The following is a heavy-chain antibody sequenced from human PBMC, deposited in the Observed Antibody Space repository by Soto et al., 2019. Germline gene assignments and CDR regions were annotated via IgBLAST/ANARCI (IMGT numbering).Heavy chain of an antibody. Sequence: GGSLRLSCASSGFTFSSYAMGLVRQAPGKGLEWVSAISGSSGSTYYADSVKGRFTISRDNSKNTLYLQMNSLRAEDTAVYYCAKGDSYGDFSYYMDVWGKGTTVTVSS. J-gene: IGHJ6*03. V-gene: IGHV3-23*01. CDR1: GFTFSSYA. CDR2: ISGSSGST. CDR3: AKGDSYGDFSYYMDV. D-gene: IGHD4-17*01.